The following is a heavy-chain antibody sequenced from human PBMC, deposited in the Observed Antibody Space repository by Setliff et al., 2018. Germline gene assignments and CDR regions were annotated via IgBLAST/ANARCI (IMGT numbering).Heavy chain of an antibody. CDR3: ARGQNSYHPGSWGPLYDH. V-gene: IGHV4-61*09. J-gene: IGHJ4*02. D-gene: IGHD3-10*01. CDR1: GGSISGGTYY. Sequence: KTSETLSLTCTVSGGSISGGTYYWTWIRQPAGKGLEWIGHWYTSGITNYNPPLKSQVTISVDTSKNQFSLKLSSVTAADTAVFFCARGQNSYHPGSWGPLYDHWGQGTQVTVSS. CDR2: WYTSGIT.